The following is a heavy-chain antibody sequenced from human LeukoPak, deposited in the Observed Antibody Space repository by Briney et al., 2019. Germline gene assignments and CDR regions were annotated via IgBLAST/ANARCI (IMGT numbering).Heavy chain of an antibody. Sequence: ASVKVSCKASGYTFTGYYMHWVRQAPGQGLEWMGWINPNSGGTNYAQKFQGRVTMTRDTSISTAYMELSRLRSDDTAVYYCAKAPVYSGSSGYYFQNWGQVTLLT. CDR1: GYTFTGYY. V-gene: IGHV1-2*02. J-gene: IGHJ1*01. D-gene: IGHD6-6*01. CDR3: AKAPVYSGSSGYYFQN. CDR2: INPNSGGT.